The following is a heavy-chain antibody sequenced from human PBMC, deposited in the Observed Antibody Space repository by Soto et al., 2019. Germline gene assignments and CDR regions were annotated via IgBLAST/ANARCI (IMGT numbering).Heavy chain of an antibody. D-gene: IGHD2-2*01. CDR3: AKDAIGYCFSPSCYSVDY. V-gene: IGHV3-23*01. CDR2: IGGSGGRT. J-gene: IGHJ4*02. CDR1: GFTFSSYA. Sequence: GGSLRLSCAASGFTFSSYAMSWVRQAPGKGLEWVSAIGGSGGRTYYADSVKGRFTISRDNSKDTLYLLMNSLRAEDTAVYYCAKDAIGYCFSPSCYSVDYWGRGTLVPVSS.